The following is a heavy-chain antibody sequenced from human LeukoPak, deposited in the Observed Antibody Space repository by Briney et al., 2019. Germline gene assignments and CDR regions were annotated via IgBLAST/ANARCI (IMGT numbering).Heavy chain of an antibody. D-gene: IGHD5-12*01. V-gene: IGHV4-39*07. Sequence: SETLSLTCTVSGGSISSSSYYWGWIRQPPGKGLEWIGEIYHSGSTNYNPSLKSRVIISVDKSKNQFSLKLNSVTAADTAVYYCARDQSQNSGYAKYFQHWGQGTLVTVSS. CDR1: GGSISSSSYY. CDR3: ARDQSQNSGYAKYFQH. CDR2: IYHSGST. J-gene: IGHJ1*01.